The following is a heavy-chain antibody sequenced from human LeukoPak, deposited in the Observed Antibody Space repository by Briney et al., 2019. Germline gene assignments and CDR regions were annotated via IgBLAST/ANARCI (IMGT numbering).Heavy chain of an antibody. CDR3: ARPYSSGWYGVFHI. D-gene: IGHD6-19*01. CDR1: GGSISSLY. Sequence: SETLSLTCSVSGGSISSLYWSWIRQPPGKGLEWIGYIYYSGSTSYNPSLKSRVTISVDTSKNQFSLKLSSVTAADTAVYYCARPYSSGWYGVFHIWGQGTMVTVSS. J-gene: IGHJ3*02. V-gene: IGHV4-59*08. CDR2: IYYSGST.